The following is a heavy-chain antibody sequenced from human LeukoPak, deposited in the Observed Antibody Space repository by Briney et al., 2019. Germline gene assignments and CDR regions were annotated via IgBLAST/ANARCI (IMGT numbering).Heavy chain of an antibody. Sequence: SETLSLTCTVSGVSISSGDYYWSWIRQPPGKGLEYIGYIYYSGSTYYNPSLKSRITISVGTSKNQFSLKLSSVTAADTAVYYCARGSWSSSIDYWGQGTLVTVSS. CDR1: GVSISSGDYY. CDR2: IYYSGST. CDR3: ARGSWSSSIDY. V-gene: IGHV4-30-4*01. J-gene: IGHJ4*02. D-gene: IGHD6-6*01.